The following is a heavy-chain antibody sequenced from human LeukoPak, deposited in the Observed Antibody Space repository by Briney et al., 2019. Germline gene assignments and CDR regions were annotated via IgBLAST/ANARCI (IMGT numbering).Heavy chain of an antibody. D-gene: IGHD6-19*01. V-gene: IGHV3-21*03. CDR2: ISSSSSYI. J-gene: IGHJ4*02. Sequence: GGSLRLSCAASGFTFSSYSMNWVRQAPGKGLEWVSSISSSSSYIYYADSVKGRFTISRDNAKNSLYLQMNSLKTEDTAVYYCTAGCQWRGRWELDSWGQGTLVTVSS. CDR3: TAGCQWRGRWELDS. CDR1: GFTFSSYS.